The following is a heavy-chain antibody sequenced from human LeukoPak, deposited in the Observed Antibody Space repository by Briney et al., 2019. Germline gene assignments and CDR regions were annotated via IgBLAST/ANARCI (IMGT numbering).Heavy chain of an antibody. CDR3: AIVFDFWSGYKVNYYFDY. CDR2: IYRSGST. V-gene: IGHV4-38-2*01. Sequence: SENLSLNCAVSGYSISSGYYWGWIPQPPGKWLEWIRSIYRSGSTYYNPSLKSRVTISVDTSKNQFSQKLSSVTAADTAVYYCAIVFDFWSGYKVNYYFDYWGQGTLVTVSS. CDR1: GYSISSGYY. J-gene: IGHJ4*02. D-gene: IGHD3-3*01.